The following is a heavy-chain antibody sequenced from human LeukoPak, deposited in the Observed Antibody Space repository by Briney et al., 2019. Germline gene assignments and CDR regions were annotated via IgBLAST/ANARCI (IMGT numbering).Heavy chain of an antibody. V-gene: IGHV4-34*01. CDR2: INHSGST. CDR1: GGSFSSYY. D-gene: IGHD3-10*01. CDR3: ARPYYYGSGNLGP. J-gene: IGHJ5*02. Sequence: SETLSLTCAVYGGSFSSYYWSWIRQPPGKGLEWIGEINHSGSTNYNPSLKSRVTISVDTSKNQFSLKLSSVTAADTAVYYCARPYYYGSGNLGPWGQGTLVTVSS.